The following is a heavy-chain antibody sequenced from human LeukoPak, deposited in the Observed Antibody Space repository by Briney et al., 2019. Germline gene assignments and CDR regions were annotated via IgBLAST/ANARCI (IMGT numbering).Heavy chain of an antibody. D-gene: IGHD1-26*01. V-gene: IGHV1-69*13. Sequence: SVNVSCKASGGTFSSYAISWVRQAPGQGLEWMGGIIPIFGTANYAQKFQGRVTITADESTSTDYMELSSLRSEDTAVYYCARDPQLPQPGRFGPWGQGTLVTVSS. CDR3: ARDPQLPQPGRFGP. CDR1: GGTFSSYA. J-gene: IGHJ5*02. CDR2: IIPIFGTA.